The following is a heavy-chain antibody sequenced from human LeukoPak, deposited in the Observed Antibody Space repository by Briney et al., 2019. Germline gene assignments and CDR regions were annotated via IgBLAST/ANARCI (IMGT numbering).Heavy chain of an antibody. CDR1: GFTFSSYW. CDR2: VNNDGSAT. CDR3: ARGGPYHAFDI. Sequence: GGSLRLSCAASGFTFSSYWIYWVRQVPGKGLVYVSRVNNDGSATTYADSVQGRFTISRDNAKNTVYLQMDSLRVEDTATYYCARGGPYHAFDIWGQGTMVTVSS. D-gene: IGHD2-2*01. J-gene: IGHJ3*02. V-gene: IGHV3-74*01.